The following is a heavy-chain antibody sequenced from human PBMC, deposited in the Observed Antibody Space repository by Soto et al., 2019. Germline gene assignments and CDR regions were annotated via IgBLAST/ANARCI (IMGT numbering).Heavy chain of an antibody. CDR3: ASNKVGATTYYYYYGMDV. V-gene: IGHV1-69*13. Sequence: SVKVSCKASGGTFSSYAISWVRQAPGQGLEWMGGIIPIFGTANYAQKFQGRVTITADESTSTAYMELSSLRSEDTAVYYCASNKVGATTYYYYYGMDVWGQGTTVTV. D-gene: IGHD1-26*01. CDR2: IIPIFGTA. J-gene: IGHJ6*02. CDR1: GGTFSSYA.